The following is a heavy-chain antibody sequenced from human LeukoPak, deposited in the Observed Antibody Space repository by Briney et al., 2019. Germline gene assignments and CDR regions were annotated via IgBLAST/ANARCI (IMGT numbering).Heavy chain of an antibody. CDR1: GFTFSSYA. D-gene: IGHD6-19*01. CDR2: ISGSGGST. V-gene: IGHV3-23*01. CDR3: AKDRQWLKAFDY. J-gene: IGHJ4*02. Sequence: GGSLRLSCAASGFTFSSYAMSWVRQAPGKGLEWVSAISGSGGSTYYADSVKGRFTISRDNSKNTLYLQMNSLRAGDTAVYYCAKDRQWLKAFDYWGQGTLVTVSS.